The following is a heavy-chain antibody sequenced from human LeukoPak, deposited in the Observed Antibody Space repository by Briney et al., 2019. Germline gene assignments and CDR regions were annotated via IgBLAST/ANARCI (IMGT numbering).Heavy chain of an antibody. J-gene: IGHJ3*02. CDR2: ISYDGSNK. Sequence: GRSLRLSCAASGFTFSSYAMHWVRQAPGKGLEWVAVISYDGSNKYYADSVKGRFTISRDNSKNTLYLQMNSLRAEDTAVYYCAKDLEGTKGNAFDIWGQGTMVTVSS. D-gene: IGHD1-7*01. V-gene: IGHV3-30-3*01. CDR3: AKDLEGTKGNAFDI. CDR1: GFTFSSYA.